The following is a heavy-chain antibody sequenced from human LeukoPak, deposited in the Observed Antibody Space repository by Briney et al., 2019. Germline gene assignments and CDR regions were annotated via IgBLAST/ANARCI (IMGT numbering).Heavy chain of an antibody. D-gene: IGHD2-2*01. CDR1: GFTFSSYG. J-gene: IGHJ6*03. V-gene: IGHV3-30*02. CDR3: AKERTLYYYYMDV. CDR2: IRYDGSNK. Sequence: GGSLRLSCAASGFTFSSYGMHWVRQAPGKALEWVAFIRYDGSNKYYADSVKGRFTISRDNSKNTLYLQMNSLRAEDTAVYYCAKERTLYYYYMDVWGKGTTITVSS.